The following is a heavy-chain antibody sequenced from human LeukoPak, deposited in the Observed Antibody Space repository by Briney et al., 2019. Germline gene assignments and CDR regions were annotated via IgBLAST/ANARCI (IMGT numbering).Heavy chain of an antibody. J-gene: IGHJ4*02. CDR2: IYASGST. CDR3: ARAAAYSYGHHLDY. D-gene: IGHD5-18*01. V-gene: IGHV4-4*07. Sequence: SETLSLTCTVSGGSISSYYWSWIRQPAGKGLEWIGRIYASGSTNYNPSLKSRVTISVDKSKNQFSLRLNSVTAADTAVYYCARAAAYSYGHHLDYWGQGTLVTVSS. CDR1: GGSISSYY.